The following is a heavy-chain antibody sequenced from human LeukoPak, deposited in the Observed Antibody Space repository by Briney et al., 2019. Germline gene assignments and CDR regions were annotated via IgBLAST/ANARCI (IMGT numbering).Heavy chain of an antibody. CDR1: GASISSYY. J-gene: IGHJ3*02. Sequence: SETLSLACTVSGASISSYYWSWIRQPPGKGLEWIGEINHSGSTNYNPSLKSRVTISVDTSKNQFSLKLSSVTAADTAVYYCARGPRLLHDAFDIWGQGTMVTVSS. V-gene: IGHV4-34*01. CDR3: ARGPRLLHDAFDI. CDR2: INHSGST. D-gene: IGHD3-22*01.